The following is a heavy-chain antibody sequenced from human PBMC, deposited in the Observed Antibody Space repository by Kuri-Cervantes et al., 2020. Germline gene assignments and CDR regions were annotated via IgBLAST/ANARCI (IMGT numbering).Heavy chain of an antibody. D-gene: IGHD6-19*01. CDR2: ISWNSGSI. CDR3: AKDGHSGWAYYFDY. J-gene: IGHJ4*02. CDR1: GFTFDDYA. V-gene: IGHV3-9*01. Sequence: GGSLRLSCAASGFTFDDYAMHWVRQAPGEGLEWVSGISWNSGSIGYADSVKGRFTISRDNAKNSLYLQMNSLRAEDTALYYCAKDGHSGWAYYFDYWGQGTLVTVSS.